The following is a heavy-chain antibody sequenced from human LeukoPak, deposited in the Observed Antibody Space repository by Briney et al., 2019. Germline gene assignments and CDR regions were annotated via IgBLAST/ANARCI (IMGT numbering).Heavy chain of an antibody. CDR1: GFTFSSYW. D-gene: IGHD4-23*01. V-gene: IGHV3-7*01. CDR2: IKQDGSEK. Sequence: GGPLRLSCAASGFTFSSYWMSWVRLAPGKGLEWVANIKQDGSEKYYVDSVKGRFTIFRDNAKSSLYLQMNSLRAGDSGVFYCARDPVTSYYGGNTHYFDYWGQGALVTVSS. J-gene: IGHJ4*02. CDR3: ARDPVTSYYGGNTHYFDY.